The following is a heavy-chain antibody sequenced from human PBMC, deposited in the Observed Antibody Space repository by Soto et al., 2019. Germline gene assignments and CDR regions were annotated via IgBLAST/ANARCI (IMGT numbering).Heavy chain of an antibody. V-gene: IGHV3-7*03. CDR3: ARDQSSGWYTDWFDP. D-gene: IGHD6-19*01. Sequence: GGSLRLSCAASGFTFSSYWMSWVRQAPGKGLEWVANIKQDGSEKYYVDSVKGRFTISRDNAKNSLYLQMNSLRAEDTAVYYCARDQSSGWYTDWFDPWGQGTLVTVSS. CDR2: IKQDGSEK. J-gene: IGHJ5*02. CDR1: GFTFSSYW.